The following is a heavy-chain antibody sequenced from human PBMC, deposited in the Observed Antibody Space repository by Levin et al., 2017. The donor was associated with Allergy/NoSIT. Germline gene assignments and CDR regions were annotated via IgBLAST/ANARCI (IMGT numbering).Heavy chain of an antibody. CDR3: ARLWSGHDAFDI. J-gene: IGHJ3*02. CDR1: GFTFSSYS. D-gene: IGHD3-3*01. V-gene: IGHV3-21*01. Sequence: GGSLRLSCAASGFTFSSYSMNWVRQAPGKGLEWVSSISSSRSYIYYADSVKGRFTISRDNAKNSLYLQMNSLRAEDTAVYYCARLWSGHDAFDIWGQGTMVTVSS. CDR2: ISSSRSYI.